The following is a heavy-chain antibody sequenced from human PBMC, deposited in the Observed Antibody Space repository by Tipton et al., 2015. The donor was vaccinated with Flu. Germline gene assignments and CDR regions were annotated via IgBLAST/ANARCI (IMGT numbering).Heavy chain of an antibody. CDR1: GFTFSGSA. Sequence: SLRLSCAASGFTFSGSAMHWVRQASGKGLEWVGRIRSKANSYATAYAASVKGRFTISRDDSKNTAYLQMNSLKTEDTAVYYCTRPYYGSGSYYHRIYDYWGQGTLVTVSS. D-gene: IGHD3-10*01. V-gene: IGHV3-73*01. CDR2: IRSKANSYAT. CDR3: TRPYYGSGSYYHRIYDY. J-gene: IGHJ4*02.